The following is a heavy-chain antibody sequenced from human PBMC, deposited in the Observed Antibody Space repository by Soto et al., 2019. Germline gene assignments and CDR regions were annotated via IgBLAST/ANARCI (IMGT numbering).Heavy chain of an antibody. CDR2: IYPGDSDT. J-gene: IGHJ4*02. Sequence: PGESLKISCKGSGYSFANYWIGWVRQMPGKDLEWMGIIYPGDSDTRYSPSFQGQVTISADKSISTAYLQWSSLKASDTATYYCARRFCSGGSCRLEYWGQGTLVTVSS. CDR1: GYSFANYW. CDR3: ARRFCSGGSCRLEY. V-gene: IGHV5-51*01. D-gene: IGHD2-15*01.